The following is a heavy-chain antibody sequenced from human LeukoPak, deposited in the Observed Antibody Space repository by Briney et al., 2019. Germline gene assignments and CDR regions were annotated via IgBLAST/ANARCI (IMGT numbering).Heavy chain of an antibody. D-gene: IGHD3-3*01. J-gene: IGHJ4*02. Sequence: PSETLSLTCAVYGGSFSGYYWSWIRQPPGKGLEWIGEINHSGSTNYNPSLKSRVTISVDTSKNQFSLKLSSVTAADTAVYYCARSGVDGIDYWGQGTLVTVSS. CDR2: INHSGST. CDR3: ARSGVDGIDY. V-gene: IGHV4-34*01. CDR1: GGSFSGYY.